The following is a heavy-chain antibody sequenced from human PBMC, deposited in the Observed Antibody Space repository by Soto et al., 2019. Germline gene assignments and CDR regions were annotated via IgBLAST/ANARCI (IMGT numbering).Heavy chain of an antibody. CDR3: AREYSSSHWGFDY. CDR2: INPNSGGT. V-gene: IGHV1-2*04. D-gene: IGHD6-6*01. CDR1: VYTYTGYY. J-gene: IGHJ4*02. Sequence: ASVKVSCKASVYTYTGYYIHWVRQAPGQGLEWMGWINPNSGGTNYAQKFQGWVTMTRDTSISTAYMELSRLRSDDTAVYHCAREYSSSHWGFDYWGQGTLVTVSS.